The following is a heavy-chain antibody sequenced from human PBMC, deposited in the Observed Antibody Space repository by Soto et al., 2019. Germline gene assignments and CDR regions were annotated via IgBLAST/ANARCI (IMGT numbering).Heavy chain of an antibody. CDR2: INHSGST. CDR3: ARAREAVAARLYYYGMDV. Sequence: QVQLYQWGAGLLKPSETLSLTCAVYGESFSAYYWTWIRQPPGKGLEWIGEINHSGSTKYNPSLRSRVTVSVDXXKXQXXRKLSSVTAADTAMYYCARAREAVAARLYYYGMDVWGQGTTVTVSS. V-gene: IGHV4-34*01. J-gene: IGHJ6*02. CDR1: GESFSAYY. D-gene: IGHD2-15*01.